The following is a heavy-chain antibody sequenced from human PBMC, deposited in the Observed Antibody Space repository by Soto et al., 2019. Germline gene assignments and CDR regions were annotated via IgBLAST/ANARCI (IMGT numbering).Heavy chain of an antibody. CDR3: ARVLWFGELSHYYYGMDV. V-gene: IGHV1-18*01. CDR1: GYTFTSYG. CDR2: ISAYNGNT. D-gene: IGHD3-10*01. J-gene: IGHJ6*02. Sequence: QVQLVQSGAEVKKPGASVKVSCKASGYTFTSYGISWVRQAPGQGLEWMGWISAYNGNTNYAQKLQGRVTMTADTXTXQXXMELRSLQSDDTAVYYCARVLWFGELSHYYYGMDVWGQGTTVTVSS.